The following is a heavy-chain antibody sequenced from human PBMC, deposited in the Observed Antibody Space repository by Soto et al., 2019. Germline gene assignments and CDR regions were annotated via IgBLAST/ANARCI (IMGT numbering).Heavy chain of an antibody. CDR2: IGVTGDT. CDR1: GFTFSRYA. D-gene: IGHD2-15*01. Sequence: HPGGSLRLSCAASGFTFSRYAMTWVRLPPGKGLEWVSSIGVTGDTYYADAVKGRFAISRDNSKDTLSLQMSSLRADDTAIYYCVYSYQFDYWGQGTLVTVSS. CDR3: VYSYQFDY. V-gene: IGHV3-23*01. J-gene: IGHJ4*02.